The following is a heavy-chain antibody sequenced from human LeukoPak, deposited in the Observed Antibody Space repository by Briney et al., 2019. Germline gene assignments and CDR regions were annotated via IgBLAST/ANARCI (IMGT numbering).Heavy chain of an antibody. CDR1: GGTFSSYA. Sequence: SVKVSCKASGGTFSSYAISWVRQAPGQGLEWMGGIIPIFGTANYAQKFQGRVTITTDESTSTAYMELSSLRSEDTAVYYCASVRLGIAAAGTFSDYYYYYMDIWGKGTTVTVSS. J-gene: IGHJ6*03. CDR2: IIPIFGTA. V-gene: IGHV1-69*05. CDR3: ASVRLGIAAAGTFSDYYYYYMDI. D-gene: IGHD6-13*01.